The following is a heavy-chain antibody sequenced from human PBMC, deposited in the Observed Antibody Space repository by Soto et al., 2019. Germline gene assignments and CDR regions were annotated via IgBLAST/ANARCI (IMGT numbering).Heavy chain of an antibody. V-gene: IGHV4-39*01. CDR2: IYYSGST. CDR3: ARHSSYHCSTYGCWFDP. D-gene: IGHD3-10*01. CDR1: GGSISSSSYY. J-gene: IGHJ5*02. Sequence: PSETLSLTCTVSGGSISSSSYYWGWIRQPPGKGLEWIGSIYYSGSTYYNPSLKSRVTISVDTSKNQFSLKLSSVTAADTAVDYCARHSSYHCSTYGCWFDPWGQGTLVTVSS.